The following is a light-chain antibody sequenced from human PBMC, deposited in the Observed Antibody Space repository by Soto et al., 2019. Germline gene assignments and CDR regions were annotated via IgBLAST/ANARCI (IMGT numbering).Light chain of an antibody. V-gene: IGLV2-14*01. CDR1: TSDVGGYHF. CDR3: YSYTPTSTYV. CDR2: EVT. Sequence: QSALTQPASVSGSPGQSMTLSCTGTTSDVGGYHFVSWYQQHPGKAPKLMIYEVTNRPSGVSDRFSGSKSGNTASLTISGLPAEDEADYYCYSYTPTSTYVFGSGTNVTVL. J-gene: IGLJ1*01.